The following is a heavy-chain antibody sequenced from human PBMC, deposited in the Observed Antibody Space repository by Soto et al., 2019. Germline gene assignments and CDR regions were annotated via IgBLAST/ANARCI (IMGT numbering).Heavy chain of an antibody. CDR1: GFTFSSYA. Sequence: QVQLVESGGGVVQPGRSLRLSCAASGFTFSSYAMHWVRQAPGKGLEWVAVISYDGSNKYYADSVKGRFTISRDKSKNTLYLQMNSLRAEDTAVYYCARGGRSSWYDYFDYCGQGTLVTVSS. V-gene: IGHV3-30-3*01. CDR3: ARGGRSSWYDYFDY. J-gene: IGHJ4*02. CDR2: ISYDGSNK. D-gene: IGHD6-13*01.